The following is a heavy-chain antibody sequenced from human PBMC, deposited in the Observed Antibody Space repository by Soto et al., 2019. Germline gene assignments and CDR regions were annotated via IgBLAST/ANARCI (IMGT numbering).Heavy chain of an antibody. J-gene: IGHJ4*02. CDR3: ARDGEMATGDY. Sequence: EVQLLESGGGLVQPGGSLRLSCAASGFTFSSYAMSWVRQAPGKGLEWVSSISSSSSYIYYADSVKGRFTISRDNAKNSLYLQMNSLRAEDTAVYYCARDGEMATGDYWGQGTLVTVSS. CDR2: ISSSSSYI. D-gene: IGHD5-12*01. V-gene: IGHV3-21*01. CDR1: GFTFSSYA.